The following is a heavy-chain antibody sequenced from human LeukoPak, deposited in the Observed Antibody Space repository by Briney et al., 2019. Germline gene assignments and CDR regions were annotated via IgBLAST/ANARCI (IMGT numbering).Heavy chain of an antibody. CDR1: GFTVSSNY. V-gene: IGHV3-66*02. Sequence: QSAGSLRLSCAASGFTVSSNYMSWVRQAPGKGLEWVSVIYSGVSTYYADSVKGRFTISRDNSKNTLYLQMNSLRAEDTAVYYCARGPLYYYDSSGYVCWGQGTLVTVSS. J-gene: IGHJ4*02. CDR3: ARGPLYYYDSSGYVC. CDR2: IYSGVST. D-gene: IGHD3-22*01.